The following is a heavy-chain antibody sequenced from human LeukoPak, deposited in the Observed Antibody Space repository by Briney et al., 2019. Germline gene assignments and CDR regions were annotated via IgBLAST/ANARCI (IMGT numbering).Heavy chain of an antibody. CDR3: ATIIAVADGFDY. CDR1: GYTFTELS. D-gene: IGHD6-19*01. J-gene: IGHJ4*02. Sequence: PAASVKVSCKASGYTFTELSMHWVRQAPGKGLEWMGGFDPEDGETIYAQKFQGRVTMAEDTSTDTTYMELSSLRSEDTAVYYCATIIAVADGFDYWGQGTLVTVSS. V-gene: IGHV1-24*01. CDR2: FDPEDGET.